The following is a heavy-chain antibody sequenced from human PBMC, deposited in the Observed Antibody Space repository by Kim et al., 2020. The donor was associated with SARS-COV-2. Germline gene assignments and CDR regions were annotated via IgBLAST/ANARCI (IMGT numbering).Heavy chain of an antibody. Sequence: KQGESEKNYVDSVKGRFIISRDNDKNSLYLQMNSLRAEDTAVYYCTALGNWGQGTLVTVSS. CDR2: KQGESEK. V-gene: IGHV3-7*03. CDR3: TALGN. J-gene: IGHJ1*01.